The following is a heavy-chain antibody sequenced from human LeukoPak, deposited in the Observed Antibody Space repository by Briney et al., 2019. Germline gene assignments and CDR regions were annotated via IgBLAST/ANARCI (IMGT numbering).Heavy chain of an antibody. J-gene: IGHJ4*02. Sequence: GGSLRLSCAASGFTFSSYAMSWVRQAPGKGLEWVSVIGGSGGSTYYADSVKGRFTISRDNSKNTLYLQMNSLRAEDTAVYYCAKAHGPYCSGGSCYCNYWGQGTLVTVSS. D-gene: IGHD2-15*01. CDR2: IGGSGGST. CDR3: AKAHGPYCSGGSCYCNY. CDR1: GFTFSSYA. V-gene: IGHV3-23*01.